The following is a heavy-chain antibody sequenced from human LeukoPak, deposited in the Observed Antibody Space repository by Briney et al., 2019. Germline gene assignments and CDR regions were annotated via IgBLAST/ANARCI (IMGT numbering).Heavy chain of an antibody. D-gene: IGHD2-2*01. CDR3: ASRYCTSTNCYAFDI. J-gene: IGHJ3*02. CDR2: ISSDSNYI. CDR1: GFIFSDSS. Sequence: GGSLRLSCTASGFIFSDSSMNWVRQAPGKGLEWVSSISSDSNYIFYADSAQGRFTISRDNAENSLFLQMNSLRAEDTAVYYCASRYCTSTNCYAFDIWGQGTMVTVSS. V-gene: IGHV3-21*01.